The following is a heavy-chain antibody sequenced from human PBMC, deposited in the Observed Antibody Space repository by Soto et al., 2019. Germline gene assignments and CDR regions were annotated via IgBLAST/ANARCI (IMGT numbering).Heavy chain of an antibody. Sequence: SETLSLTCTVSGGSMSNYYWSWIRQPPGKGLEWIGHIYSSGNTNYNPSLKSRVTISVETSKNQFSLKLSSVTAADTAVYYCAKDGNYGDFDYWGQGTLVTV. CDR3: AKDGNYGDFDY. V-gene: IGHV4-59*01. CDR2: IYSSGNT. J-gene: IGHJ4*02. CDR1: GGSMSNYY. D-gene: IGHD4-17*01.